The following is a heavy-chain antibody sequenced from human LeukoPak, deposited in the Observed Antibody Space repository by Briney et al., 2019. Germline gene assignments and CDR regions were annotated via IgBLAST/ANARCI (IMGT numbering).Heavy chain of an antibody. V-gene: IGHV4-59*01. J-gene: IGHJ4*02. CDR3: ARIRRIVVAGLFDY. Sequence: SETLSLTCTVSGGPISNYYWSWIRQPPGRGLEWIGYINYSGTTYYNPSLKSRVTISVDTSKNQFSLELTSVTAADTAVNYCARIRRIVVAGLFDYWGQGSLVTVSS. D-gene: IGHD6-19*01. CDR2: INYSGTT. CDR1: GGPISNYY.